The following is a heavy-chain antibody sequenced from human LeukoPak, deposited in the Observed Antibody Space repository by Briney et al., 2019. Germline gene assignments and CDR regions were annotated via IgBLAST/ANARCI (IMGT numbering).Heavy chain of an antibody. CDR3: ARSLDYYYYMDV. J-gene: IGHJ6*03. CDR1: GYTFTSYG. Sequence: ASVKVSCKASGYTFTSYGISWVRQAPGQGLEWMGWISAYNGNTNYAQKLQGRVTMTTDTSTSTAYMELRSLRSDDTAVYHCARSLDYYYYMDVWGKGTTVTVSS. V-gene: IGHV1-18*01. CDR2: ISAYNGNT.